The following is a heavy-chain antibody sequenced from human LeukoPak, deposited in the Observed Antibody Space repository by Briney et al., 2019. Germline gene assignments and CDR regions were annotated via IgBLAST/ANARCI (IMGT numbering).Heavy chain of an antibody. CDR2: IYSDGRT. J-gene: IGHJ4*02. CDR3: ARDHSSGWYSDYFDY. D-gene: IGHD6-19*01. V-gene: IGHV3-53*01. CDR1: GFSVSTDF. Sequence: HTGGSLRLSCAASGFSVSTDFMIWVRQAPGKGLEWVSSIYSDGRTYYADSVKGRFTISRDNAKNSLYLQMNSLRAEDTAVYYCARDHSSGWYSDYFDYWGQGTLVTVSS.